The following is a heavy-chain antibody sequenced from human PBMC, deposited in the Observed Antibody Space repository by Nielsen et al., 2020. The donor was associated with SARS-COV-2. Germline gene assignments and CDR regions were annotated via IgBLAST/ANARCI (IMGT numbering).Heavy chain of an antibody. CDR1: GGSISSSSYY. V-gene: IGHV4-39*01. Sequence: SETLSLTCTVSGGSISSSSYYWGWIRQPPGKGLEWIGSVNYSGYTYYNPSLMSRVTMSAETSQNLFSLKLSSVTAADTSIYYCANAALLWFGDLPAYYFDSLGQGTLVTVSS. CDR2: VNYSGYT. D-gene: IGHD3-10*01. J-gene: IGHJ4*02. CDR3: ANAALLWFGDLPAYYFDS.